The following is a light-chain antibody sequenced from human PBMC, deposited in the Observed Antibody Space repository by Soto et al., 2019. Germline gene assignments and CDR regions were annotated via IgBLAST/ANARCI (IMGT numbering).Light chain of an antibody. CDR3: HQRSNWPPIT. CDR2: GAS. Sequence: EIVMTQSPATLSVSPGERATLSFRASQSVSSNLAWYQQKPGQAPRLLIYGASIRATGIPARFSGSGSGTDFTLTISSLEPEDFAVYYCHQRSNWPPITFGQGTRLEIK. V-gene: IGKV3-11*01. J-gene: IGKJ5*01. CDR1: QSVSSN.